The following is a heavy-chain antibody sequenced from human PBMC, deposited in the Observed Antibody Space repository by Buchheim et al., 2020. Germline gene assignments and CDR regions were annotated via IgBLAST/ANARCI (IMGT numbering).Heavy chain of an antibody. V-gene: IGHV3-30*18. D-gene: IGHD6-13*01. CDR1: GFNFSIYG. CDR3: AKKAPTTLAAGPDY. CDR2: ISHRGIHE. J-gene: IGHJ4*02. Sequence: QVQLVESGGGVVQPGRSLRLSCAASGFNFSIYGMHWVRQAPGKGLEWLPVISHRGIHEDYGASVKGRFTISRDNSKNTLYLQMNSLKPEDTAVYYCAKKAPTTLAAGPDYWGQGTL.